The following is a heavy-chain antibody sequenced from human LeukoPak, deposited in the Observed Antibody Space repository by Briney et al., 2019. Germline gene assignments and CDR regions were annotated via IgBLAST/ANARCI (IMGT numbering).Heavy chain of an antibody. D-gene: IGHD5-12*01. CDR2: INPNSGGT. CDR1: GYTFTGYY. CDR3: ARSSGYGGYYYDYMDV. V-gene: IGHV1-2*02. Sequence: ASVKVSCKASGYTFTGYYMHWVRQAPGQGLEWMGWINPNSGGTNYAQKFQGRVTMTRDTSISTAYMELSRLRSDDTAVYYCARSSGYGGYYYDYMDVWGKGTTVTVSS. J-gene: IGHJ6*03.